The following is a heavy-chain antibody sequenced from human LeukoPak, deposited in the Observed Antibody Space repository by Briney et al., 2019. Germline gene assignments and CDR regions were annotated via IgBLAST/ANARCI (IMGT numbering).Heavy chain of an antibody. CDR1: GFTFSSYS. CDR3: ARVCGPRDYGDPLDI. CDR2: ISSSSSYI. Sequence: GGSLRLSCAASGFTFSSYSMNWVRQDPGKGLEWVSSISSSSSYIYYADSVKGRFTISRDNAKNSLYLQMNSLRAEDTAVYYCARVCGPRDYGDPLDIWGQGTMVTVSS. J-gene: IGHJ3*02. D-gene: IGHD4-17*01. V-gene: IGHV3-21*01.